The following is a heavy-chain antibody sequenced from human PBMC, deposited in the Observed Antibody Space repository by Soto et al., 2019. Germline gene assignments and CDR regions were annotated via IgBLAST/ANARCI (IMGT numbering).Heavy chain of an antibody. V-gene: IGHV3-49*04. J-gene: IGHJ4*02. CDR3: ASGFSARKGPPPYF. Sequence: GGSLRLSCTGSGFTFGDYAINWVRQAPGKGLEWVGVIRNQTYHETPEYAASVTDRFTITRDDSNSVAYLQMTSLKANDSAVYYFASGFSARKGPPPYFWGQGSPVTASS. CDR2: IRNQTYHETP. CDR1: GFTFGDYA. D-gene: IGHD6-6*01.